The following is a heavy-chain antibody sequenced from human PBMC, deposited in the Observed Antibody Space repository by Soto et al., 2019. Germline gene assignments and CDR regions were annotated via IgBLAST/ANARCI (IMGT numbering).Heavy chain of an antibody. D-gene: IGHD5-18*01. CDR1: GFTFRTYW. CDR3: ARDGRTSWYSYDYHGMDV. V-gene: IGHV3-7*05. CDR2: IKLDGSGK. J-gene: IGHJ6*02. Sequence: EVQLVESGGGLVQPGGSLRLSCAASGFTFRTYWLSWVRQVPGKGLEWVANIKLDGSGKNYVDSVKGRFTISRDNARNSLSRQMSSLRAEDTALYYCARDGRTSWYSYDYHGMDVWGQGTTVTVSS.